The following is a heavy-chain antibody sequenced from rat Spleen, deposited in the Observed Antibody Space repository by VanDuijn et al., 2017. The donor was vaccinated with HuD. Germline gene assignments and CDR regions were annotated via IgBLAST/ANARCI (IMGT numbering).Heavy chain of an antibody. J-gene: IGHJ2*01. D-gene: IGHD4-3*01. CDR1: GFNFNDYW. Sequence: EVKLVESGGGLVQPGRSLKLSCAAFGFNFNDYWMGWVRQAPGKGLEWIGEINKDSSTMKYTPSLKEKLTISRDNAQNTLYLQMSKLGSEDTAIYYCVREAFGVDYWGQGVMVTVSS. CDR2: INKDSSTM. V-gene: IGHV4-2*01. CDR3: VREAFGVDY.